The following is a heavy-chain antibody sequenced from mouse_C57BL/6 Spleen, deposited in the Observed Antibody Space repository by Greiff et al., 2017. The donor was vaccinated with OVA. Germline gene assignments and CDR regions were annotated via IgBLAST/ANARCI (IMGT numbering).Heavy chain of an antibody. CDR3: ARGPIDDSSMDY. CDR2: ISSGSSTI. CDR1: GFTFSDYG. J-gene: IGHJ4*01. Sequence: EVKLVESGGGLVKPGGSLKLSCAASGFTFSDYGMHWVRQAPEKGLEWVAYISSGSSTIYYADTVKGRFTISRDNAKNTLFLQMTSLRSEDTAMYYCARGPIDDSSMDYWGQGTSVTVSS. V-gene: IGHV5-17*01. D-gene: IGHD2-4*01.